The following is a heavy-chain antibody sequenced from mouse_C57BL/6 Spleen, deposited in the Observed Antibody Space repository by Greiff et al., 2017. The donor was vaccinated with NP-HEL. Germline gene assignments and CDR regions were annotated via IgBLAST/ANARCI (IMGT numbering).Heavy chain of an antibody. V-gene: IGHV1-58*01. Sequence: VQLQQSGAELVRPGSSVKMSCKTSGYTFTSYGINWVKQRPGQGLEWIGYIYIGNGYTEYNEKFKGKATLTSDTSSSTAYMQLSSLTSEDSAIYFCARSPLYYYGSRDWYFDVWGTGTTVTVSS. CDR3: ARSPLYYYGSRDWYFDV. J-gene: IGHJ1*03. CDR2: IYIGNGYT. CDR1: GYTFTSYG. D-gene: IGHD1-1*01.